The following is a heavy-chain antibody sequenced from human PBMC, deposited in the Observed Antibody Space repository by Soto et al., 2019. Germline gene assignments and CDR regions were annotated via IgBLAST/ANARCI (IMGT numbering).Heavy chain of an antibody. D-gene: IGHD3-22*01. V-gene: IGHV1-69*13. CDR2: IIPIFGTA. CDR3: AREWRYYDKTGMDV. J-gene: IGHJ6*02. CDR1: GGTFSSYA. Sequence: GVSVKVSCKASGGTFSSYAISWVRQAPGQGLEWMGGIIPIFGTANYAQKFQGRVTITADESTSTAYMELSSLRSEDTAVYYCAREWRYYDKTGMDVWGQGTTVTVSS.